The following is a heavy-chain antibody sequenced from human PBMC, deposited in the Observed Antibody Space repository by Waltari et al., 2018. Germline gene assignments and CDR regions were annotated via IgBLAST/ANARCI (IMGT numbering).Heavy chain of an antibody. CDR3: ARGAFSWFDP. Sequence: QVQLQESGPGLVKPSQTLSLTCTVSGGSISSGSYYWSWIRQPAGKGLEWIGYIYTSGGTNYNPSLKSRVTISVDTSKNQFSLKLSSVTAADTAVYYCARGAFSWFDPWGQGTLVTVSS. CDR2: IYTSGGT. V-gene: IGHV4-61*09. J-gene: IGHJ5*02. CDR1: GGSISSGSYY.